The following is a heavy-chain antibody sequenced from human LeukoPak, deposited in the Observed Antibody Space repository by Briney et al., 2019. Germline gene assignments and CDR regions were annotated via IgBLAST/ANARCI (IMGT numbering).Heavy chain of an antibody. CDR3: AMRGYGSGSYYGYYGMDV. Sequence: SVKVSCKASGGTFSSYAISWVRQAPGQGLEWMGGIIPIFGTANYAQKFQGRVTITADESTSTAYMELSSLRSEDTAVYYCAMRGYGSGSYYGYYGMDVWGQGTTVTVSS. D-gene: IGHD3-10*01. V-gene: IGHV1-69*13. J-gene: IGHJ6*02. CDR2: IIPIFGTA. CDR1: GGTFSSYA.